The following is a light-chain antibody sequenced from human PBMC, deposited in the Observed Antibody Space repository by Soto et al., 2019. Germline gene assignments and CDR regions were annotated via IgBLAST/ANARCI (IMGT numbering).Light chain of an antibody. CDR1: QTVRNNY. CDR3: QQFDTLPVT. CDR2: DAS. Sequence: EFVLTQSPGTLSLSPGERATLSCRASQTVRNNYLAWYQQKPGQAPRLLIYDASSRATGIPDRFSGGGSGTEFTFTISRLQPEDVATYYCQQFDTLPVTFGPGTKLDVK. J-gene: IGKJ3*01. V-gene: IGKV3-20*01.